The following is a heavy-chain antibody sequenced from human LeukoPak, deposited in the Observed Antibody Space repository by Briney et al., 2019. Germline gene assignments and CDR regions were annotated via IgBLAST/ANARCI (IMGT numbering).Heavy chain of an antibody. Sequence: GGSLRLSCAASGFTFDNYAMNWVRQVPGKGLEWISLISWNSGTIGYADSVKGRFTISRDNSKNTLYLQMNSLRAEDTAVYYCAKGSPYSSMRFGYWGQGTLVTVSS. CDR2: ISWNSGTI. D-gene: IGHD6-19*01. J-gene: IGHJ4*02. CDR3: AKGSPYSSMRFGY. V-gene: IGHV3-9*01. CDR1: GFTFDNYA.